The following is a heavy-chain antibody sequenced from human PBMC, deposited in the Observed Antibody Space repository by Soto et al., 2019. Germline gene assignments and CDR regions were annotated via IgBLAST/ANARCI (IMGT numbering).Heavy chain of an antibody. Sequence: QVQLVQSGAEVKKPGSSVKVSCKASGGTFSSDAISWVRQAPGQGLEWMGGIIPIFGTANYAQKFQGRVTITADESTSTAYMELSRLRSEDTAVYYCARDHGSGCSSTSCYGYYYGMDVWGQGTTVTVSS. J-gene: IGHJ6*02. D-gene: IGHD2-2*01. CDR3: ARDHGSGCSSTSCYGYYYGMDV. CDR1: GGTFSSDA. V-gene: IGHV1-69*01. CDR2: IIPIFGTA.